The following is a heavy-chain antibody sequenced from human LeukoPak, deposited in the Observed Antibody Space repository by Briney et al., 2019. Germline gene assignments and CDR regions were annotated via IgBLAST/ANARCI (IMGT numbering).Heavy chain of an antibody. CDR1: GFTFSSYV. CDR2: ISGSGGGT. J-gene: IGHJ5*02. CDR3: AKDGDGELDSSGYTNWFDP. Sequence: GGSLRLSCAASGFTFSSYVMSWVRQAPGKGLEWVSTISGSGGGTYYADSVKGRFTISRDNSKDTLYLQMNSLRAEDTAVYYCAKDGDGELDSSGYTNWFDPWGQGTLVTVSS. V-gene: IGHV3-23*01. D-gene: IGHD3-22*01.